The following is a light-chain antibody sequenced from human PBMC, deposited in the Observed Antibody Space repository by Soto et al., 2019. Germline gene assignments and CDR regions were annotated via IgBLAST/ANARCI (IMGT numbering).Light chain of an antibody. CDR3: CSYAGRPYV. CDR2: EVS. J-gene: IGLJ1*01. CDR1: TSDVGGYNY. Sequence: QSALTQPRSVSGSPGQSVTISCTGTTSDVGGYNYVSWYQQYPGKAPKLMIYEVSKRPSSVPDRFSGSKSGNTASLTISGVQAEDEADYYCCSYAGRPYVFGTGTKLTVL. V-gene: IGLV2-11*01.